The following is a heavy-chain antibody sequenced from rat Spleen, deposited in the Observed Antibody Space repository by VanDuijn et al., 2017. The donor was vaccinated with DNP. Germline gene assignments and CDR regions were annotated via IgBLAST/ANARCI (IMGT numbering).Heavy chain of an antibody. CDR1: AYTFTSYY. V-gene: IGHV1-43*01. CDR3: ARRRLPYWYFDF. CDR2: INTGSGGA. J-gene: IGHJ1*01. D-gene: IGHD1-4*01. Sequence: QVQLQQSGAELAKPGSSVKISCKASAYTFTSYYIGWIKQTTGQGLQLIGYINTGSGGADYHEKFKGKATLTVDKSSSTAFMQLSSLTPDDSAVYYCARRRLPYWYFDFWGPGTMVTVSS.